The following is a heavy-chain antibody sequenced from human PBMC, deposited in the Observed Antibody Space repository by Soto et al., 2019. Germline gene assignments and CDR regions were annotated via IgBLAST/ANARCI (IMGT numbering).Heavy chain of an antibody. Sequence: EVQLVESGGGLVQPGGSLRLSCAASGFTVSSKYMSSVRQAPGKGLEWVSVLYAGGTTFYADSVKGRFTVSRDNSKNTVFLQMNSLRGEDTAVYYCATSTGFPGFDHWGQGSLVTVSS. D-gene: IGHD6-19*01. V-gene: IGHV3-66*01. CDR2: LYAGGTT. CDR3: ATSTGFPGFDH. J-gene: IGHJ4*02. CDR1: GFTVSSKY.